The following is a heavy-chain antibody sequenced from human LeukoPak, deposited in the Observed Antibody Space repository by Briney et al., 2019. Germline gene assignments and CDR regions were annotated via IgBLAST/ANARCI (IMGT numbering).Heavy chain of an antibody. D-gene: IGHD6-6*01. Sequence: SEPLSLTCAVSPDSTTSNFWSGGRQPRGKRVEWVGVIPSSGGTSYSPSLQSRVTISIARSKPQIALELSSLTAADQAVYHCARHVAYSSSSYFDYWGRGSLATVSS. CDR3: ARHVAYSSSSYFDY. V-gene: IGHV4-4*02. CDR2: IPSSGGT. CDR1: PDSTTSNF. J-gene: IGHJ4*02.